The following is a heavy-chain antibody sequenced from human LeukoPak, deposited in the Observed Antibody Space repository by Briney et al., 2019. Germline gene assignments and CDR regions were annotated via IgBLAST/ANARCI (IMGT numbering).Heavy chain of an antibody. D-gene: IGHD3-3*01. CDR1: GYTFTGYY. CDR2: INPSGGST. V-gene: IGHV1-46*03. CDR3: ATPGRYDFWSGYEVAFDI. J-gene: IGHJ3*02. Sequence: RASVKVSCKASGYTFTGYYMHWVRQAPGQGLEWMGIINPSGGSTSHAQKFQGRVTMTRDTSTSTVYMELSSLRSQDTAVYYCATPGRYDFWSGYEVAFDIWGQGTMVTVSS.